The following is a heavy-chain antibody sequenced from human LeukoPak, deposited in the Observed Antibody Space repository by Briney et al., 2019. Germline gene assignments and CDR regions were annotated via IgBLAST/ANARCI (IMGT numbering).Heavy chain of an antibody. CDR2: IKSRTDAGAT. J-gene: IGHJ4*02. V-gene: IGHV3-15*01. D-gene: IGHD3-22*01. CDR3: ATEDDSSTYYFDY. CDR1: GFTFSNAW. Sequence: GGSLRLSCAASGFTFSNAWMSWVRQAPGKGLEWVCRIKSRTDAGATLYAAPVKGRFTISRDDSKNTLNLQMNSLKTEDTAMYYCATEDDSSTYYFDYWGQGTLVTVSS.